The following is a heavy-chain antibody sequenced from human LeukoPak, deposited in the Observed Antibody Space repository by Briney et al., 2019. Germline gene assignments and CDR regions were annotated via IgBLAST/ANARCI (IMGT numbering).Heavy chain of an antibody. Sequence: ASVKVSCKASGGTFSSYAISWVRQAPGQGLEWMGGIIPIFGTANYAQKFQGRVTITADESTSTAYMELSSLRSEDTAVYYCARARYYDSSGYCGEYWGQGTLVTVSS. V-gene: IGHV1-69*01. J-gene: IGHJ4*02. D-gene: IGHD3-22*01. CDR1: GGTFSSYA. CDR3: ARARYYDSSGYCGEY. CDR2: IIPIFGTA.